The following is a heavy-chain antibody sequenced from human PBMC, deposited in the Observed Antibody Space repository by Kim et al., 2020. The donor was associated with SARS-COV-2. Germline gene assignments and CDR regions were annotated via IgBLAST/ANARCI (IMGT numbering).Heavy chain of an antibody. J-gene: IGHJ4*02. Sequence: ASVKVSCKASGYTFTGYYMHWVRQAPGQGLEWMGRINPNSGGTNYAQKFQGRVTMTRDTSISTAYMELSRLRSDDTAMYYCARLSPRDYYDSSGGNDYWGQGTLVTVSS. D-gene: IGHD3-22*01. CDR1: GYTFTGYY. CDR3: ARLSPRDYYDSSGGNDY. CDR2: INPNSGGT. V-gene: IGHV1-2*06.